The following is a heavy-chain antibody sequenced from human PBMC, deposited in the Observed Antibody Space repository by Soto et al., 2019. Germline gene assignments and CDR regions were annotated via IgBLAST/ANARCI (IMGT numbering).Heavy chain of an antibody. CDR3: ATQGRVTAGYYYYGMDV. J-gene: IGHJ6*02. CDR1: GGSISSGGYS. CDR2: IDHSGST. D-gene: IGHD4-4*01. V-gene: IGHV4-30-2*01. Sequence: PSQTLSVTCAVSGGSISSGGYSWSLILQPPWKGLEWIGYIDHSGSTYYNPSLKIRVTISVDRSKNQFSLKLSSVTAADTAVYYCATQGRVTAGYYYYGMDVSGQGTTVT.